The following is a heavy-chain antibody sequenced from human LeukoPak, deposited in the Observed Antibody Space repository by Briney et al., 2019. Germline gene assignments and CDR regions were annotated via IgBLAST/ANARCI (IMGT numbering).Heavy chain of an antibody. CDR1: GLTVSNYG. CDR3: AKRGVVIRVILVGFHKEAYYFDS. Sequence: GGSLRLSCVVSGLTVSNYGMSWVRQAPGKGLEWVAGISGSGGGTHYADSVKGRFTISRDNPRNTLYLQMNSLRPEDTAVYFCAKRGVVIRVILVGFHKEAYYFDSWGQGALVTVSS. CDR2: ISGSGGGT. V-gene: IGHV3-23*01. D-gene: IGHD3-22*01. J-gene: IGHJ4*02.